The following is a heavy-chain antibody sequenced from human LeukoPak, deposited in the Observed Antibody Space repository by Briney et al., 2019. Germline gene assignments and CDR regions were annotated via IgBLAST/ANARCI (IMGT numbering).Heavy chain of an antibody. D-gene: IGHD1-26*01. CDR1: GGSRNSDD. CDR2: IVKWGSA. Sequence: SETLSLTCTVSGGSRNSDDRAWIRQSPGKGLEWVGYIVKWGSAYYNPSLQSRVTISVDTSKNQFYLKLRSATAADTAVYYCASGPWELDYWGQGAPVTVSS. CDR3: ASGPWELDY. J-gene: IGHJ4*02. V-gene: IGHV4-59*08.